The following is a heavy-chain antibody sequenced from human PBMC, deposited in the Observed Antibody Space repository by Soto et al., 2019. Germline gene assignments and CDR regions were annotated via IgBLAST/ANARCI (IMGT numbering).Heavy chain of an antibody. CDR2: IDPSDSYT. Sequence: PGESLKIACKGSGYSFTTYWIAWVRQMPGKGLEWMGRIDPSDSYTNYSPSFQGHVTISAYKSISTAYLQWSSLKASDTAMYYCARPPSYGSGSYGMDVWGQGTTGTVSS. CDR1: GYSFTTYW. D-gene: IGHD3-10*01. V-gene: IGHV5-10-1*01. CDR3: ARPPSYGSGSYGMDV. J-gene: IGHJ6*02.